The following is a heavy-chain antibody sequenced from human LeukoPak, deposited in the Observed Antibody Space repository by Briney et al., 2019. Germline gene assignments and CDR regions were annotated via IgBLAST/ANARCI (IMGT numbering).Heavy chain of an antibody. V-gene: IGHV4-31*03. J-gene: IGHJ4*02. CDR1: GGSISSGGYY. Sequence: PSQTLSLTCTVSGGSISSGGYYWSWIRQHPGKGLEWIGYIYYSGSTYYNPSLKSRVTISVDTSKNQFSLRLSSVTAADTAVYYCAGHFYDSSAYYFDYWGQGTLVTVSS. CDR3: AGHFYDSSAYYFDY. CDR2: IYYSGST. D-gene: IGHD3-22*01.